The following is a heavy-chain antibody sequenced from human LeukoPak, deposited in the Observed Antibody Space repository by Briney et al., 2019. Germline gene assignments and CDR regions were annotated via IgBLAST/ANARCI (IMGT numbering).Heavy chain of an antibody. CDR2: IYYSGST. CDR1: GGSISSGGYY. J-gene: IGHJ4*02. Sequence: PSETLSLTCTVSGGSISSGGYYWSWIRQHPGKGLEWIGYIYYSGSTYYNPSLKSRVTISVDTSKNQFSLKLSSVTAADTAVYYCGTSIAAAEYYFDYWGQGTLVTVSS. D-gene: IGHD6-13*01. V-gene: IGHV4-31*03. CDR3: GTSIAAAEYYFDY.